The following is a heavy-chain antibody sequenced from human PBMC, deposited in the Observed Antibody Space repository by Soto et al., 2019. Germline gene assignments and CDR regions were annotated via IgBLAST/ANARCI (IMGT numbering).Heavy chain of an antibody. CDR2: IYYSGST. CDR3: ARDRRYSSSTGGGLKYYYYYMDV. V-gene: IGHV4-59*01. J-gene: IGHJ6*03. CDR1: GGSISSYY. Sequence: SETLSLTCTVSGGSISSYYWSWIRQPPGKGLEWIGYIYYSGSTNYNPSLKSRVTISVDTSKNQFSLKLSSVTAADTAVYYCARDRRYSSSTGGGLKYYYYYMDVWGKGTTVTVSS. D-gene: IGHD6-6*01.